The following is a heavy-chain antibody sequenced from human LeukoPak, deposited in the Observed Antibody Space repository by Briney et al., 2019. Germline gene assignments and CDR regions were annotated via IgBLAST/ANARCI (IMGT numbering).Heavy chain of an antibody. CDR2: ISSSSSTI. CDR1: GFTFSSYS. D-gene: IGHD6-19*01. J-gene: IGHJ4*02. V-gene: IGHV3-48*01. Sequence: GGSLRLSCAASGFTFSSYSMNWVRQAPGKGLEWVSYISSSSSTIYYADSVKGRFTISRDNAKNSLYLQMNSLRAEDTAVYYCARVGGSGWYKYFDYWGQGTLVTVSS. CDR3: ARVGGSGWYKYFDY.